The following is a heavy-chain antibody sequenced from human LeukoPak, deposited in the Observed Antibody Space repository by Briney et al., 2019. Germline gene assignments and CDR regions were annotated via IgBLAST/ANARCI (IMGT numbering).Heavy chain of an antibody. CDR2: IYYSGST. J-gene: IGHJ4*02. CDR1: RGSISSSSYY. V-gene: IGHV4-39*01. CDR3: ARIQLWQDY. Sequence: PSETLSLTCNVSRGSISSSSYYWGWIRQPPGKGLEWIGSIYYSGSTYYNPSLKSRVTISVDTSKNQFSLKLSSVTAADTAVYYCARIQLWQDYWGQGTLVTV. D-gene: IGHD5-18*01.